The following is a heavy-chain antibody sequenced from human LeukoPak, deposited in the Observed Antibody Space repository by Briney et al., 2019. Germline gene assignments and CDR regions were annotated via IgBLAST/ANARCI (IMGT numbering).Heavy chain of an antibody. D-gene: IGHD2-15*01. Sequence: PGGSLRLSCAASGFTFSSYSMNWVRQAPGKGLEWVSSISSSSSYIYYADSVKGRFTISRDNAKNSLYLQMNSLRAEDTAVYYCARLVVAATLLDYYYYMDVWGKGTTVTVSS. CDR2: ISSSSSYI. V-gene: IGHV3-21*01. CDR1: GFTFSSYS. CDR3: ARLVVAATLLDYYYYMDV. J-gene: IGHJ6*03.